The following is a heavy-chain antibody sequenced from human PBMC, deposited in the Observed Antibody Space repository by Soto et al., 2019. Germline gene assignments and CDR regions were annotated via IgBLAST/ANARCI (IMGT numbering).Heavy chain of an antibody. CDR2: INAGNGKT. D-gene: IGHD2-2*01. J-gene: IGHJ5*02. V-gene: IGHV1-3*01. Sequence: ASVKVSCKASGYTFTSHILHWVRQAPGQRLEWMGSINAGNGKTRYSGKFQGRVTITRDTSASAAYMELSSLRSEDTAGYFCARDRCMSTSCAPWFDPWGQGTQVTVSS. CDR1: GYTFTSHI. CDR3: ARDRCMSTSCAPWFDP.